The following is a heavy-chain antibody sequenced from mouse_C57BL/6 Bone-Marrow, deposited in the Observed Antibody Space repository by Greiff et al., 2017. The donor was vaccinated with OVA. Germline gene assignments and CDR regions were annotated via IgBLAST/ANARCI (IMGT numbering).Heavy chain of an antibody. D-gene: IGHD4-1*01. J-gene: IGHJ2*01. V-gene: IGHV1-4*01. CDR1: GYTFTSYT. CDR3: ESGTGDY. Sequence: VKLQESGAELARPGASVKMSCKASGYTFTSYTMHWVKQRPGQGLEWIGYINPSSGYTKYNQKFKDKATLTADKSSSTAYMQLSSLTSEDSAVYYCESGTGDYWGQGTTLTVSS. CDR2: INPSSGYT.